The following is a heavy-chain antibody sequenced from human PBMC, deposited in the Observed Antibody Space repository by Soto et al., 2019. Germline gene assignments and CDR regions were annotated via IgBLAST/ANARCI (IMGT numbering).Heavy chain of an antibody. CDR3: AREEVVVAATLYYGMDV. D-gene: IGHD2-15*01. Sequence: LGGSLRLSCAASGFTFSSYSMNWVRQAPGKGLEWVSSISSSSSYIYYADSVKGRFTISRDNAKNSLYLQMNSLRAEDTAVYYCAREEVVVAATLYYGMDVWGQGTTVTVSS. CDR1: GFTFSSYS. V-gene: IGHV3-21*01. CDR2: ISSSSSYI. J-gene: IGHJ6*02.